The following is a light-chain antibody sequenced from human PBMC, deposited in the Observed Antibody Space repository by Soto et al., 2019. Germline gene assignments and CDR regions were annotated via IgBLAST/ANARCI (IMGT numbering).Light chain of an antibody. CDR3: LLSYSGARGV. V-gene: IGLV7-46*01. CDR1: TGAVTSGHY. Sequence: QAVVTQEPSLTVSPGGTVTLTCGSSTGAVTSGHYPYWFLQKPGQAPRTLIYDTSNKHSWTPARFSGSLLGGKAALTLSGAQPEDEAEYYCLLSYSGARGVFGGGTKVTVL. CDR2: DTS. J-gene: IGLJ2*01.